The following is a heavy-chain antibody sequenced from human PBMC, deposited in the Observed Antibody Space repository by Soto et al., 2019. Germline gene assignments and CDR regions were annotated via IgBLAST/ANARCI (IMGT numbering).Heavy chain of an antibody. Sequence: PGESLRLSCAASGFTFSSYGMHWVSQAPGKGLEWVAVISYDGSNKYYADSVKGRFTISRDNSKNTLYLQMNSLRAEDTAVYYCAKSLTTTGYYYYGMDVWGQGTTVTVSS. CDR1: GFTFSSYG. CDR2: ISYDGSNK. CDR3: AKSLTTTGYYYYGMDV. D-gene: IGHD4-17*01. J-gene: IGHJ6*02. V-gene: IGHV3-30*18.